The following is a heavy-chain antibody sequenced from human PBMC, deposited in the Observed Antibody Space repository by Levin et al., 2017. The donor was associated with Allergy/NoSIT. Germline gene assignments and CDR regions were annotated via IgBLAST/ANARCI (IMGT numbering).Heavy chain of an antibody. CDR2: IDWDDDK. J-gene: IGHJ6*02. D-gene: IGHD5-18*01. Sequence: SGPTLVKPTQTITLTCTFSGFSLNTSGMCVTWIRQPPGKALEWLARIDWDDDKFYSTSLKTRLTISKDTSKNQVVLIMTNMDPVDTATYYCARIPHLGYNYGYYYGMDVWGQGTTVTVSS. CDR1: GFSLNTSGMC. CDR3: ARIPHLGYNYGYYYGMDV. V-gene: IGHV2-70*17.